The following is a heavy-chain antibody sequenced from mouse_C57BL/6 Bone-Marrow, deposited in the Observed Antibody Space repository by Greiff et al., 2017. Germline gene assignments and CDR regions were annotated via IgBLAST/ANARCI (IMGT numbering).Heavy chain of an antibody. CDR1: GFSLTSYG. D-gene: IGHD2-10*02. V-gene: IGHV2-5*01. CDR2: IWRGGST. Sequence: QVHVKQSGPGLVQPSQSLSITCTVSGFSLTSYGVHWVRQSPGKGLEWLGVIWRGGSTDYNAAFMSRLSITKDNSKSQVFFKMNSLQADDTAIYYCAKNGGYGNYEAMDYWGQGTSVTVSS. J-gene: IGHJ4*01. CDR3: AKNGGYGNYEAMDY.